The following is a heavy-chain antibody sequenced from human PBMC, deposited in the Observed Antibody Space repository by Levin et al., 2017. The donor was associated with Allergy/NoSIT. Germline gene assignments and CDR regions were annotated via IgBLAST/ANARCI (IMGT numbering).Heavy chain of an antibody. J-gene: IGHJ4*02. V-gene: IGHV3-64*01. CDR3: VRSRDGYNLQDY. CDR2: ISSNGGST. D-gene: IGHD5-24*01. CDR1: GFTFSTYA. Sequence: GGSLRLSCAASGFTFSTYALHWVRQAPGKGLEYVSSISSNGGSTYYANSVKGRFTISRDNSKNTPYLQMGSLRVEDMAVYYCVRSRDGYNLQDYWGQGTLVTVSS.